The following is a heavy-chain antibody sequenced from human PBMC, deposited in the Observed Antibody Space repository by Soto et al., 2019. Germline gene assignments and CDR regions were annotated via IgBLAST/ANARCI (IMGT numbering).Heavy chain of an antibody. Sequence: ASVKVSCKASGYTFTSYDINWVRQATGQGLEWMGWMNPNSGNTGYAQKFQGRVTMTRNTSISTAYMELSSLRSEDTAVYYCARGXGYYDSSGYTGPDAFDIWGQGTMVTVSS. J-gene: IGHJ3*02. V-gene: IGHV1-8*01. CDR2: MNPNSGNT. CDR1: GYTFTSYD. CDR3: ARGXGYYDSSGYTGPDAFDI. D-gene: IGHD3-22*01.